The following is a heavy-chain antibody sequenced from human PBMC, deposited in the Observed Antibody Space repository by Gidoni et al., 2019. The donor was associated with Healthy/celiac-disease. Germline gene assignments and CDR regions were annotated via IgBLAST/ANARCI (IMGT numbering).Heavy chain of an antibody. D-gene: IGHD4-17*01. Sequence: QVQLVESGGGVVQPGRSLRLSSAASGFTFSSYAMHWVRQAPGKGLEWVAVISYDRSNKYYADSVKGRFTISRDNSKNTLFLQMNSLGAEDTAVYYCARAATVVTPYYWGQGTLVTVSS. CDR1: GFTFSSYA. V-gene: IGHV3-30*04. CDR3: ARAATVVTPYY. CDR2: ISYDRSNK. J-gene: IGHJ4*02.